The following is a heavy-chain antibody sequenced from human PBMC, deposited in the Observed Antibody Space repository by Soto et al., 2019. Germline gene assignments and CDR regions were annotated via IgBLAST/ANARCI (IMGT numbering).Heavy chain of an antibody. Sequence: QVQLEQSAAEVKKPGASVKVSCKASGYTFTNYVISWVRQAPGQGLEWMGWISGNNGNTYYAQKLQGRVTMTTDTSTSTAYMELRRLISDDTAVYYCARLMYGVNFADFWGQGTLVSVSS. CDR3: ARLMYGVNFADF. V-gene: IGHV1-18*01. D-gene: IGHD4-17*01. CDR2: ISGNNGNT. CDR1: GYTFTNYV. J-gene: IGHJ4*02.